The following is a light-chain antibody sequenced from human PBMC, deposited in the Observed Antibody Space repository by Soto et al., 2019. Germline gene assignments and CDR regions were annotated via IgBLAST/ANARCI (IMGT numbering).Light chain of an antibody. CDR1: SSDVGRYSF. Sequence: QSALTQPRSVSGSPGQSVTIYCTGTSSDVGRYSFVSWYQQHPGKAPKLIIYDVYKRPSGVPDRFSGSKSGNTASLTISGLQADDDADYYCCSHAGSSVVFGTGTKLTVL. V-gene: IGLV2-11*01. J-gene: IGLJ1*01. CDR3: CSHAGSSVV. CDR2: DVY.